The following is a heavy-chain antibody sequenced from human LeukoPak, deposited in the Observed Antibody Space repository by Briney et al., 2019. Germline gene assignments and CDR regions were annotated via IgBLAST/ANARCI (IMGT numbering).Heavy chain of an antibody. D-gene: IGHD6-13*01. CDR1: GFTFSSYG. J-gene: IGHJ4*02. CDR2: ISGSGGST. Sequence: PGGSLRLSCAASGFTFSSYGMSWVRQAPGKGLEWVSAISGSGGSTYYADSVKGRFTISRDNSKNTLYLQMNSLRAKDTAVYYCAKDIAAAGPNKYFDYWGQGTLVTVSS. V-gene: IGHV3-23*01. CDR3: AKDIAAAGPNKYFDY.